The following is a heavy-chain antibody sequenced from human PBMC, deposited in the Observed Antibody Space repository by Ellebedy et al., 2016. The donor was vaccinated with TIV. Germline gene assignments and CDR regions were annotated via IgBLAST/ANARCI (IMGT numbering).Heavy chain of an antibody. V-gene: IGHV3-23*01. CDR1: GFTFSSYA. CDR3: ARWYNWNYEGVFDI. CDR2: ISGSGGST. Sequence: GESLKISCAASGFTFSSYAMSWVRQAPGKGLEWVSAISGSGGSTYYADSVKGRFTISRDNSKNTLYLQMNSLRAEDTAVYYCARWYNWNYEGVFDIWGQGTMVTVSS. J-gene: IGHJ3*02. D-gene: IGHD1-7*01.